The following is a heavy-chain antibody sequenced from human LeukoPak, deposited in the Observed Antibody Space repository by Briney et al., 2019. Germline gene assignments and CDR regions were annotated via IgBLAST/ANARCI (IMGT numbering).Heavy chain of an antibody. CDR2: IRGSGGST. V-gene: IGHV3-23*01. D-gene: IGHD2-2*01. Sequence: GPSLRLACAASAFTFSSYATSWVRHPPGKGLGWVSAIRGSGGSTYYAESVKGRFTISRDNSKNTLYLQMNSLRAEDTAVYYCAKYQPLLRSFDYWGQGTLVTVSS. J-gene: IGHJ4*02. CDR3: AKYQPLLRSFDY. CDR1: AFTFSSYA.